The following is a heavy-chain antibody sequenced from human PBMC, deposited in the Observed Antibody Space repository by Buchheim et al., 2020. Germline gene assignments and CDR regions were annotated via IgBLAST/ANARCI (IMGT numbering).Heavy chain of an antibody. CDR1: GFTVSSNY. V-gene: IGHV3-66*01. Sequence: EVQLVESGGGLVQPGGSLRLSCAASGFTVSSNYMSWVRQAPGKGLEWVSVIYSGGSTYYADSVKGRFTISRDNSKNTLYLQMNSLRAEDTAVYYCARERYYYDSSGYYSKGFDYWGQGTL. CDR3: ARERYYYDSSGYYSKGFDY. D-gene: IGHD3-22*01. J-gene: IGHJ4*02. CDR2: IYSGGST.